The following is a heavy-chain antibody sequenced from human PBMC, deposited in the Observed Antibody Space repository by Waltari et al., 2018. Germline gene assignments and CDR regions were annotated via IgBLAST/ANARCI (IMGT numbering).Heavy chain of an antibody. CDR2: SHRSGRT. CDR1: GESVSSNNW. V-gene: IGHV4-4*02. J-gene: IGHJ4*02. CDR3: ARDRGRGLYLES. Sequence: PGLVKPSGTLSLTCTVSGESVSSNNWWSWVRQPPEKGLEWIGQSHRSGRTNYNPSLESRVTISIDTANNQFSLKVTSTTAADTAVYYCARDRGRGLYLESWGQGTLV. D-gene: IGHD2-15*01.